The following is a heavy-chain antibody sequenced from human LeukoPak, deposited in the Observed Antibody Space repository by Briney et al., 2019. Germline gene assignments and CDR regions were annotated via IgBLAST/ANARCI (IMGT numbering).Heavy chain of an antibody. J-gene: IGHJ4*02. CDR2: INSDGSSI. CDR3: AREGRVSGYDFDC. D-gene: IGHD5-12*01. V-gene: IGHV3-74*03. Sequence: PGGSLRLSRAASGFPFRSYWMLWVRQPPATGLVWVSRINSDGSSITYADSVKGRFTISRDNAKNTLYLQMNSLIVEDTAVYYCAREGRVSGYDFDCWGQGTLVTVSS. CDR1: GFPFRSYW.